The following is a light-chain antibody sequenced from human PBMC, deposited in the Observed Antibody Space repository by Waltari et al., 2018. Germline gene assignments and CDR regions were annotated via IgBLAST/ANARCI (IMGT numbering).Light chain of an antibody. CDR2: RDD. CDR1: SSNIGRNY. V-gene: IGLV1-47*01. J-gene: IGLJ3*02. Sequence: QSVLTQAPSTSGTPGQRITISCSGGSSNIGRNYVSWYHHLPGAAPKLLIGRDDHRPSGVPDRISGSKSGTSASLAISGLRSEDEADYYCAAWDDSLSALVFGGGTKLTVL. CDR3: AAWDDSLSALV.